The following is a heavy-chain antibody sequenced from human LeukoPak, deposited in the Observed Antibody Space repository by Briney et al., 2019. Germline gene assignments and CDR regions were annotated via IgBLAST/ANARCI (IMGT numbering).Heavy chain of an antibody. D-gene: IGHD3-10*01. J-gene: IGHJ4*02. V-gene: IGHV3-7*05. CDR2: INQDGSDK. CDR1: VFIYSSNW. CDR3: ARDVNYGFFDY. Sequence: PGGSVTLSCACCVFIYSSNWMSWVRQARGKGLEWVANINQDGSDKNYVGSVKGRVTISRDNAKNSLYLQMNSLRADDTAVYYCARDVNYGFFDYWGQGALVTVSS.